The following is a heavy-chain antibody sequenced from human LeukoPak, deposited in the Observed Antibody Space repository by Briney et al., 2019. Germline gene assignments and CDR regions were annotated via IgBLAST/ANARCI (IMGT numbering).Heavy chain of an antibody. CDR2: ISSSSSYI. J-gene: IGHJ3*02. D-gene: IGHD3-22*01. CDR1: GFTFSSYG. CDR3: LLSPFTMIPPRNAFDI. Sequence: PGGSLRLSCAASGFTFSSYGMHWVRQAPGKGLEWVSSISSSSSYIYYADSVKGRFTISRDNAKNSLYLQMNSLRAEDTAVYYCLLSPFTMIPPRNAFDIWGQGTMVTVSS. V-gene: IGHV3-21*01.